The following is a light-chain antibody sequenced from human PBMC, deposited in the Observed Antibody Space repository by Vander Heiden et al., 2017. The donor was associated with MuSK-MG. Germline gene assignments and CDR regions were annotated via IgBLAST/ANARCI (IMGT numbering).Light chain of an antibody. CDR2: DAS. J-gene: IGKJ4*01. Sequence: IVFTQSPAPLSSSKGERATLACRASQGVSSYLAWYQQTPGKAPRLLIYDASTRATGIPARFSGSGSGTDFTLTISSLKPEDFALYYCLQRRTCPQTFGGGTKVEIK. CDR1: QGVSSY. V-gene: IGKV3-11*01. CDR3: LQRRTCPQT.